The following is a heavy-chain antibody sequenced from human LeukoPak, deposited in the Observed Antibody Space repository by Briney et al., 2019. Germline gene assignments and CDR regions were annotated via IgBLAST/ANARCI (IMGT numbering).Heavy chain of an antibody. CDR3: AREPVYYDRSAPGDL. J-gene: IGHJ5*02. Sequence: GASVKVSCKASGYTFTGYYMHWVRQAPGQGLEWMGWINPNSGGTNYAQKFQGRVTMTRDTSISTAYMELSRLRSDDTDVYYCAREPVYYDRSAPGDLWGQGTLVTVSS. CDR1: GYTFTGYY. CDR2: INPNSGGT. D-gene: IGHD3-22*01. V-gene: IGHV1-2*02.